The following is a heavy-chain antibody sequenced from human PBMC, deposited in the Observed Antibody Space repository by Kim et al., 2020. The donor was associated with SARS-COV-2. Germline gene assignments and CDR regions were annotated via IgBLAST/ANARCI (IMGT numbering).Heavy chain of an antibody. J-gene: IGHJ4*02. V-gene: IGHV3-48*03. CDR2: ISSSGSTT. Sequence: GGSLRLSCAASGFTFSSYEMNWVRQAPGKGLEWVSYISSSGSTTYYADSVKGRFTISRDNAKNSLYLQMNSRRAEDTAVYYCARVYHSSSWYGVDYWGQGALFTVSP. CDR3: ARVYHSSSWYGVDY. CDR1: GFTFSSYE. D-gene: IGHD6-13*01.